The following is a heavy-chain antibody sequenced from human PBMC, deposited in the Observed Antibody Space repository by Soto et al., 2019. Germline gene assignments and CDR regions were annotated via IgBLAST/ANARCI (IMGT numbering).Heavy chain of an antibody. V-gene: IGHV4-34*01. D-gene: IGHD6-13*01. J-gene: IGHJ5*02. CDR1: GGSFSGYY. CDR3: ARGPIAAAGTGWFDP. CDR2: INHSGST. Sequence: WETLSLTCAVYGGSFSGYYWSWIRQPPGKGLEWIGEINHSGSTNYNPSLKSRVTISVDTSKNQFSLKLSSVTAADTAVYYCARGPIAAAGTGWFDPWGQGTLVT.